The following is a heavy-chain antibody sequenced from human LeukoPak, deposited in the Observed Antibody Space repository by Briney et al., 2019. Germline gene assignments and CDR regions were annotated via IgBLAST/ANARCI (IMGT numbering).Heavy chain of an antibody. Sequence: GGSLRLSCAASGFTFTTNAMSWVRQAPGKGLEWVSYISSSSSSIYYADSVKGRFTISRDSAKNSLYLQMNGLRDEDTAVYYCARHLYRAFDYWGQGTLVTVSS. CDR3: ARHLYRAFDY. D-gene: IGHD1-26*01. V-gene: IGHV3-48*02. CDR1: GFTFTTNA. J-gene: IGHJ4*02. CDR2: ISSSSSSI.